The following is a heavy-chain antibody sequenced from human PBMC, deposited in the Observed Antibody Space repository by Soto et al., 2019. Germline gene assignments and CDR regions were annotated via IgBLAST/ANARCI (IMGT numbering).Heavy chain of an antibody. J-gene: IGHJ4*02. CDR1: GGSISSSSYY. Sequence: SETLSLTCTVSGGSISSSSYYWGWILQPPGKGLEWIGSIYYSGSTYYNPSLKSRVTISVDTSKNQFSLKLSSVTAADTAVYYCARSYDFWSGYSLYFDYWGQGTLVTVSS. V-gene: IGHV4-39*01. CDR2: IYYSGST. D-gene: IGHD3-3*01. CDR3: ARSYDFWSGYSLYFDY.